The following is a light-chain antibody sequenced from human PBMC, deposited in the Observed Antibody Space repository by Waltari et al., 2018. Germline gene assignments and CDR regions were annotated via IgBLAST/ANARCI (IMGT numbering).Light chain of an antibody. CDR1: SSDVGSYNR. CDR3: SSYTSSNSVV. J-gene: IGLJ2*01. Sequence: QSALTQPPSVSESPGQSVTISCTGTSSDVGSYNRVSWYQQPPGTAPKRMIYEVTYRPSGVPDRFSGSKSGNTASLTISGLQAEDEADYYCSSYTSSNSVVFGGGTKLTVL. V-gene: IGLV2-18*02. CDR2: EVT.